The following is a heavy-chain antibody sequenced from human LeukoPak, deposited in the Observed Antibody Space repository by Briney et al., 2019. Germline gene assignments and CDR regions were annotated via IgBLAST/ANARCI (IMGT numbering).Heavy chain of an antibody. CDR2: ISYDGRNK. CDR3: ARGGGSYYNY. CDR1: GFIFSSYG. Sequence: PGGSLRLSCVASGFIFSSYGLHWVRQAPGKGLEWVAVISYDGRNKYYADSVKGRFTISRDNAKNSLYLQMNSLRAEDTAVYYCARGGGSYYNYWGQGTLVTVSS. D-gene: IGHD1-26*01. V-gene: IGHV3-30*03. J-gene: IGHJ4*02.